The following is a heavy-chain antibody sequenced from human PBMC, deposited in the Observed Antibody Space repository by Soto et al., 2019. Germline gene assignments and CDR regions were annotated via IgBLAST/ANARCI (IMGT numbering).Heavy chain of an antibody. V-gene: IGHV1-69*01. D-gene: IGHD2-15*01. CDR3: ARDNGYCSGGSCYSIAYGMDV. Sequence: QVQLVQSGAEVKKPGSSVKVSCKASGGTFSSYAISWVRQAPGQGLEWMGGIIPIFGTANYAQKFQGRVTITADESTSPVYMELSSLRSEDTAVYYCARDNGYCSGGSCYSIAYGMDVWGQGTTVTVSS. CDR2: IIPIFGTA. J-gene: IGHJ6*02. CDR1: GGTFSSYA.